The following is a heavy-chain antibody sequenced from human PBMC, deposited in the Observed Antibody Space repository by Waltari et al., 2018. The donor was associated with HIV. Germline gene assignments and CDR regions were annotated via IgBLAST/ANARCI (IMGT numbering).Heavy chain of an antibody. CDR1: GYTLTELS. J-gene: IGHJ3*02. Sequence: QVQLVQSGAEGKKPGASVKVSCKVSGYTLTELSMHWVRQAPGKGLEWMGGFDPEDGETIYAQKFQGRVTMTEDTSTDTAYMELSSLRSEDTAVYYCATPPPRYYDSSGYCNAFDIWGQGTMVTVSS. D-gene: IGHD3-22*01. V-gene: IGHV1-24*01. CDR3: ATPPPRYYDSSGYCNAFDI. CDR2: FDPEDGET.